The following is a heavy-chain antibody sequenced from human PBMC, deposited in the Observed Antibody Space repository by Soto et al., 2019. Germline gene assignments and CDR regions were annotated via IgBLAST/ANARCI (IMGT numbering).Heavy chain of an antibody. Sequence: GGSLRLSCAASGFTFSSYAMSWVRQAPGKGLEWGSAISGSGGSTYYADSGKGRFTISRDNSKNTLYLKMNSLRAEDTAVYYCASPGAATVNWGQGTLVTLSS. CDR3: ASPGAATVN. CDR1: GFTFSSYA. CDR2: ISGSGGST. J-gene: IGHJ4*02. V-gene: IGHV3-23*01. D-gene: IGHD2-15*01.